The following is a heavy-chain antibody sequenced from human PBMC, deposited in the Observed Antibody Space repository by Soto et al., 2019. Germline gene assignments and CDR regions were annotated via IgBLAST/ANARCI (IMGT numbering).Heavy chain of an antibody. Sequence: SETLSLTCAVSGGSISSSNWWSWVRQPPGKGLEWIGEIYHSGSTNYNPSLKSRVTISVDKPKNQFSLRLTSVTAADTAVYYCARFQNSDALDIWGQGTMVTVPS. CDR3: ARFQNSDALDI. J-gene: IGHJ3*02. CDR1: GGSISSSNW. V-gene: IGHV4-4*02. CDR2: IYHSGST.